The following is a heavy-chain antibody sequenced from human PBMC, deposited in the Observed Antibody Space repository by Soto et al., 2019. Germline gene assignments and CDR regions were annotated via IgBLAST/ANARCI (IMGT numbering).Heavy chain of an antibody. J-gene: IGHJ6*02. CDR2: ISGSGGST. CDR3: ANEVRNGWYYNGGRDG. V-gene: IGHV3-23*01. D-gene: IGHD3-3*01. Sequence: GRSLQISCAASGFTFGSYAMSWVRQAPGKGLEWVSAISGSGGSTYYADSVKGRFTISRDNSKNTLYLQMNSLRAEDTAVYYWANEVRNGWYYNGGRDGWCQGHT. CDR1: GFTFGSYA.